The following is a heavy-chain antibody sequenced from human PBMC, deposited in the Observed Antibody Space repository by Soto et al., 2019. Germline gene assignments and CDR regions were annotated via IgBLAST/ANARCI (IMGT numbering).Heavy chain of an antibody. Sequence: VSGPTLVNPTQTLTLTCTFSGFSLSSSGMSVGWFRQAPGKAPEWLSLVYWNDDKRYSPSLKSRLTISKDTSTNQVVLTMTNMDSVDTGTYYCAHMYYYDGSGYYPTSDYWGQGTLVTVS. CDR3: AHMYYYDGSGYYPTSDY. V-gene: IGHV2-5*01. CDR2: VYWNDDK. CDR1: GFSLSSSGMS. J-gene: IGHJ4*02. D-gene: IGHD3-22*01.